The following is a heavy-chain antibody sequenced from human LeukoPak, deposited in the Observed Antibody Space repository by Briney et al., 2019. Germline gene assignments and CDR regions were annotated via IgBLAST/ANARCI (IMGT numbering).Heavy chain of an antibody. V-gene: IGHV4-59*01. CDR3: ARAGGGSGSREY. Sequence: PSETLSLTCTVSGGSISNYFWSWIRRPRGKGLEWIGYIYYSGSTNYNPSLKSRVTISVDTSKNQFSLKLSSVTAADTAVYYCARAGGGSGSREYWGQGTLVTVSS. D-gene: IGHD3-10*01. CDR2: IYYSGST. J-gene: IGHJ4*02. CDR1: GGSISNYF.